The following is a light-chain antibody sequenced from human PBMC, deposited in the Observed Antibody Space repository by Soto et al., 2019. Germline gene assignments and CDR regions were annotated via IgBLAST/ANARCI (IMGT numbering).Light chain of an antibody. CDR1: SSDVGGYNY. CDR3: SSYAGSNNLV. J-gene: IGLJ3*02. V-gene: IGLV2-8*01. CDR2: EVT. Sequence: QSVLTQPPSASGSPGQSVTISCTGTSSDVGGYNYVSWYQQHPGKAPKLMIYEVTKRPSGVPDRFSGSKSGNTASLTVSGLHAEDGADYYCSSYAGSNNLVFGGGTKLTVL.